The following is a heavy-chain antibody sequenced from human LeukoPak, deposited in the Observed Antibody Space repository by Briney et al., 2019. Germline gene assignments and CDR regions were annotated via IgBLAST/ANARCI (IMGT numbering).Heavy chain of an antibody. CDR3: ARGAMTTVTDFDY. J-gene: IGHJ4*02. CDR1: GFTFSSDW. D-gene: IGHD4-17*01. CDR2: ISSDRSAT. Sequence: GGSLRLSCAASGFTFSSDWMHWVRQAPGKGLVWVSRISSDRSATDYADSVKGRFTISRDNAMRAVYLQMNSLKPEDTAVYYCARGAMTTVTDFDYWGQGTLVTVSS. V-gene: IGHV3-74*01.